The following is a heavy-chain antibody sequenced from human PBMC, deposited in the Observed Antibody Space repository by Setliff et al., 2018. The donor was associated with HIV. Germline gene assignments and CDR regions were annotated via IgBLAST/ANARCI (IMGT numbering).Heavy chain of an antibody. J-gene: IGHJ2*01. D-gene: IGHD4-17*01. V-gene: IGHV1-18*01. CDR2: ISGSNGNT. CDR1: GYIFSTFG. Sequence: ASVKVSCKASGYIFSTFGITWVRQAPGQGPEWMGWISGSNGNTNYAQEFQGRVTVTIDTSASTAYMELSSLRSEDTAVYYCANSVTDASYWYFIHWGRGSPVTVSS. CDR3: ANSVTDASYWYFIH.